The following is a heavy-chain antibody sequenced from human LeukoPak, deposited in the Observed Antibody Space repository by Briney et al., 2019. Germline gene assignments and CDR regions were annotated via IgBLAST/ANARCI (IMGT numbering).Heavy chain of an antibody. J-gene: IGHJ4*02. V-gene: IGHV4-30-2*01. CDR2: IYHGGNT. D-gene: IGHD2-2*01. CDR1: GGSISTGGYH. Sequence: SETLSLTCTVSGGSISTGGYHWGWIRQPPGKGLEWIGYIYHGGNTYYNPSLKSRVTISLDRSKNQFSLRLTSVTAADAAVYYCASYCSTTSCPFDYWGQGTLVTVSS. CDR3: ASYCSTTSCPFDY.